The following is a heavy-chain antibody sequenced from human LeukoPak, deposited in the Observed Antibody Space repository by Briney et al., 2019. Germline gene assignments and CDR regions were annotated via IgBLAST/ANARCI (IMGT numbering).Heavy chain of an antibody. CDR3: ASAMYYDYVWGSYRDAFDI. CDR2: ISGSGGST. D-gene: IGHD3-16*02. J-gene: IGHJ3*02. V-gene: IGHV3-23*01. Sequence: GGSLRLSCAASGFTFSSYAMSWVRQAPGKGLEWVSAISGSGGSTYYADSVKGRFTISRDNSKNTLYLQMNSLRAEDTAVYYCASAMYYDYVWGSYRDAFDIWGQGTMVTVSP. CDR1: GFTFSSYA.